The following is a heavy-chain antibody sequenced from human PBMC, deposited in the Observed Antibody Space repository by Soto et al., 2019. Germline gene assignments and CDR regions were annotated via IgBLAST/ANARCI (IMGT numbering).Heavy chain of an antibody. CDR2: INPNSGGT. V-gene: IGHV1-2*02. D-gene: IGHD3-10*01. J-gene: IGHJ5*01. CDR1: GYTFTGYY. Sequence: ASVKVSCKASGYTFTGYYMHWVRQAPGQGLEWMGWINPNSGGTNYAQKFQGRVTMTRDTSISTAYMELSRLRSNDTAVYYCAIVRGSGSYHSFDSWDPGTLGTVST. CDR3: AIVRGSGSYHSFDS.